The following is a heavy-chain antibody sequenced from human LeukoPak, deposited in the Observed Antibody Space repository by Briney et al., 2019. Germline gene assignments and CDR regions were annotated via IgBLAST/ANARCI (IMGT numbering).Heavy chain of an antibody. CDR1: VGSISRRSYY. D-gene: IGHD3-22*01. J-gene: IGHJ5*02. CDR2: IYYSGST. CDR3: ARDANPNYYDSSGYNWFDP. V-gene: IGHV4-39*07. Sequence: SDTLSLTCTVCVGSISRRSYYGVGIRQPPGKGLEGSGSIYYSGSTYYNPSLKSRVTISGDTSKNQFSLQLSSLTAADTAVYYCARDANPNYYDSSGYNWFDPWGQGTLVTVSS.